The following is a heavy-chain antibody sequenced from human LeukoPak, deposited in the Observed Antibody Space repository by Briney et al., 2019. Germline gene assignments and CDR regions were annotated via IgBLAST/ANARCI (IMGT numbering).Heavy chain of an antibody. V-gene: IGHV4-38-2*01. CDR1: GYSISSGYY. J-gene: IGHJ4*02. CDR3: ARKDGYYDFWSGHAYCFDY. D-gene: IGHD3-3*01. CDR2: LYHSGST. Sequence: PSETLSLTCAVSGYSISSGYYWGWIRQPPGKGLEWVGSLYHSGSTYYNPSLKSRVTISVDTSKNQFSLKLSSVTAADTAVYYCARKDGYYDFWSGHAYCFDYWGQGTLVTVSS.